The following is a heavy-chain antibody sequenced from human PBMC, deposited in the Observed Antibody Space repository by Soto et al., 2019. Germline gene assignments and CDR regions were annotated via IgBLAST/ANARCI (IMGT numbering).Heavy chain of an antibody. V-gene: IGHV3-23*01. CDR2: ISSGGGT. D-gene: IGHD2-15*01. J-gene: IGHJ5*02. Sequence: EVQLLESGGGLVQPGGSLRLSCAASGLTFSNDGMSWVRQAPGKGLEYVSTISSGGGTYYADSVKGRFTISRDNSKNTLYLQLNGLRAEDTAVYYCAKRNLAVVRGTTLRWFDPWGQGTLVTVSS. CDR3: AKRNLAVVRGTTLRWFDP. CDR1: GLTFSNDG.